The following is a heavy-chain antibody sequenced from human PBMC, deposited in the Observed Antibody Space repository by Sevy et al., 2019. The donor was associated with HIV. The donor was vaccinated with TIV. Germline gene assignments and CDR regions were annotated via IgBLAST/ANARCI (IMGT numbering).Heavy chain of an antibody. CDR3: ARVYSSDWYKYFQH. D-gene: IGHD6-19*01. Sequence: SETLSLTCAVYGGSFSGFYWSWIRQPPGKGLEWIGEINHSGSTNYNPSLKSRLTMSVDTSKNQFSLNLTSVTAADTAVYYCARVYSSDWYKYFQHWGQGTRVTVSS. J-gene: IGHJ1*01. CDR1: GGSFSGFY. CDR2: INHSGST. V-gene: IGHV4-34*01.